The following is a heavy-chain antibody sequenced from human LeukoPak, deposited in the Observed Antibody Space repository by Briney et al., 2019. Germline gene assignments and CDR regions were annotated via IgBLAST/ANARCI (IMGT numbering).Heavy chain of an antibody. V-gene: IGHV4-39*07. CDR3: AREPDA. CDR1: GDSISGSNYH. CDR2: VHHTGRA. J-gene: IGHJ5*02. Sequence: SETLSLTCTVSGDSISGSNYHWGWLRQPPGKGLEWLGTVHHTGRAFYNPSLRGRTTGSVDTSKNEFSLKLTSVTAADTAVYYCAREPDAWGQGILVIVS.